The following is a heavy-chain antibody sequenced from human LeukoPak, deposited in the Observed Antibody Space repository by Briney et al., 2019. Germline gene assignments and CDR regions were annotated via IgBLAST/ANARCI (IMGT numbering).Heavy chain of an antibody. V-gene: IGHV1-69*01. CDR2: IIANVGTP. D-gene: IGHD7-27*01. J-gene: IGHJ4*02. Sequence: SVKVSCKASGGSFSSNTLSWVRQAPGQGLEWMSGIIANVGTPSYAQKFQGRVTVTADETTSTIYLVGDSLRSDDTAVYSCPRLVNWGPLGDYWGQGTLVTVSS. CDR3: PRLVNWGPLGDY. CDR1: GGSFSSNT.